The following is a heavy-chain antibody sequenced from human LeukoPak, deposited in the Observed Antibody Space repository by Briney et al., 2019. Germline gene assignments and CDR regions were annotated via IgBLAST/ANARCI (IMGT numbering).Heavy chain of an antibody. CDR3: ARESGYSSANDAFDI. D-gene: IGHD6-25*01. Sequence: PGGSLRLSCAASGFTFSSYSMNWVRQAPGKGLEWVSSISSSSSYIYYADSVKGRFTISRDNAKNSLYLQMNSLRAEDTAVYYCARESGYSSANDAFDIWGQGTMVTVSS. CDR1: GFTFSSYS. J-gene: IGHJ3*02. V-gene: IGHV3-21*01. CDR2: ISSSSSYI.